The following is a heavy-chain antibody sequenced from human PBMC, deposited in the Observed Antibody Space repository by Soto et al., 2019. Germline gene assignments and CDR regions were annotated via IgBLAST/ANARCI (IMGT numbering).Heavy chain of an antibody. V-gene: IGHV3-23*01. CDR2: ISGTLGRT. D-gene: IGHD6-19*01. Sequence: EVQLLESGGGLVQPGGSLRLSCAASGFTFSSYAMNWVRQAPGKGLEWVSSISGTLGRTYYADSVEGRVTISRENSKNTLYLQIDSLRAEDSAVYYCAQDEGRGWYYVDYWGQGTLVSVSS. CDR1: GFTFSSYA. J-gene: IGHJ4*02. CDR3: AQDEGRGWYYVDY.